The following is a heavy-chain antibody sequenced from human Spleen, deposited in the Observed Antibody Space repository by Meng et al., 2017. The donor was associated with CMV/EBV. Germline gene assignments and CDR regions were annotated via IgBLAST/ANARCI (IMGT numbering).Heavy chain of an antibody. CDR2: FDPEDGET. CDR1: GYTLTELS. Sequence: ASVKVSCKVSGYTLTELSRHWVRQAPGKGLEWMGGFDPEDGETIYAQKFQGRVAMTEDTSTDTACMEVASLRSEDTAVYYCARDLEGSVTTFDYYYYGMDVWGQGTTVTVSS. V-gene: IGHV1-24*01. CDR3: ARDLEGSVTTFDYYYYGMDV. D-gene: IGHD4-17*01. J-gene: IGHJ6*02.